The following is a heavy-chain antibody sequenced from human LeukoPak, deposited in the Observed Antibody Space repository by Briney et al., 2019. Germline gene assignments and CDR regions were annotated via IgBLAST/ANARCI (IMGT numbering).Heavy chain of an antibody. D-gene: IGHD4-23*01. CDR1: GGSISSYY. CDR3: ARQTPTYGVDV. Sequence: SETLSLTCTVSGGSISSYYWSWIRQPPGQGLEWIGEVSLAGQTNYNPSLNGRVTMSLDESTNQVSLKLTSVTAADTAVYYCARQTPTYGVDVWGQGTTVTVSS. V-gene: IGHV4-59*08. J-gene: IGHJ6*02. CDR2: VSLAGQT.